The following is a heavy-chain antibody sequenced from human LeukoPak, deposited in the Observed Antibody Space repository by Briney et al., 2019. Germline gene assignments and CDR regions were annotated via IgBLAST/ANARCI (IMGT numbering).Heavy chain of an antibody. CDR3: ARSYLYDILTGYWNWFDP. J-gene: IGHJ5*02. Sequence: GASVKVSCKASGYTFTSYYMHWVRQAPRQGREWMGIINPSGGSTSYAQKLQGRVTMTTDTSTSTAYMELRSLRSDDTAVYYCARSYLYDILTGYWNWFDPWGQGTLVTVSS. V-gene: IGHV1-46*01. D-gene: IGHD3-9*01. CDR2: INPSGGST. CDR1: GYTFTSYY.